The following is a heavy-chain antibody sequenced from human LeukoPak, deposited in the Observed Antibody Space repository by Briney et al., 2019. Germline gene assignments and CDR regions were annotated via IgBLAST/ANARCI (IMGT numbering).Heavy chain of an antibody. CDR2: ISGSGGST. J-gene: IGHJ5*02. Sequence: GGSLRLSCAASGFTFSNYAVSWVRQAPGKGLEWVSSISGSGGSTYHADSVKGRFTISRDNSKNTLSLQMNSLRAEDTAVYYCAKNPEVVVTAVSWFDPWGQGTLVTVSS. V-gene: IGHV3-23*01. D-gene: IGHD2-21*02. CDR3: AKNPEVVVTAVSWFDP. CDR1: GFTFSNYA.